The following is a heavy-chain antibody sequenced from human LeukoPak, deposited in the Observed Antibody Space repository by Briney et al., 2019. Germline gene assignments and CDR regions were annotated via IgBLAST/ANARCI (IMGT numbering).Heavy chain of an antibody. CDR1: GGSISSYY. D-gene: IGHD6-13*01. CDR2: IHYSGST. V-gene: IGHV4-59*12. CDR3: ARVLAAAGTSDY. Sequence: SETLSLTCAVSGGSISSYYWSWIRQPPGRGLEWIGSIHYSGSTSYNSSLKSRVTMSVDKSKNQFSLKLSSVTAADTAVYYCARVLAAAGTSDYWGQGTLVTVSS. J-gene: IGHJ4*02.